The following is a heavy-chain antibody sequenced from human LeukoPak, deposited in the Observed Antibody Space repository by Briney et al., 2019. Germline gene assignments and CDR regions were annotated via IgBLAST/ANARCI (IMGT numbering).Heavy chain of an antibody. CDR1: GGSISSSSYY. Sequence: PSETLSLTCTVSGGSISSSSYYWGWIRQPPGKGLEWIGSIYYSGSTYYNPSLKSRVTISVDTSKNQFSLKLSSVTAADTAVYYSTAGRSDYFDFWGQGTLVTVSS. CDR2: IYYSGST. D-gene: IGHD6-25*01. V-gene: IGHV4-39*01. CDR3: TAGRSDYFDF. J-gene: IGHJ4*02.